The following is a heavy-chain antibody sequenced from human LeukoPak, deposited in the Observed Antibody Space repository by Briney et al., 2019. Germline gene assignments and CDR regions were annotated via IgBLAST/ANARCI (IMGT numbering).Heavy chain of an antibody. J-gene: IGHJ6*02. Sequence: GGSLRLSCAASGFTFSSSAMSWVRQAPGKGLEWVSAISGGGDNTYYADSVKGRFTISRDNSKNTLYLQMNSLRAEDTAVYYCAKRITMIVVVPMDVWGQGTTVTVSS. CDR2: ISGGGDNT. V-gene: IGHV3-23*01. CDR1: GFTFSSSA. D-gene: IGHD3-22*01. CDR3: AKRITMIVVVPMDV.